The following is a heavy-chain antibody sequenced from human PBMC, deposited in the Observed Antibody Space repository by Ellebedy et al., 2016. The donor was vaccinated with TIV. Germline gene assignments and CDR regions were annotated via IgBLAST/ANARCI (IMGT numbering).Heavy chain of an antibody. CDR1: GGSFTGYY. J-gene: IGHJ4*02. V-gene: IGHV4-34*01. CDR3: AEGRSGWYYFDY. CDR2: INQSGRA. D-gene: IGHD6-19*01. Sequence: MPSETLSLTCAVYGGSFTGYYYSWIRQPPGKGLEWLGEINQSGRATYNPSLKARVTISADMSKTQFSLRLTSVTAADTAVYYCAEGRSGWYYFDYWGQGTLVTVSS.